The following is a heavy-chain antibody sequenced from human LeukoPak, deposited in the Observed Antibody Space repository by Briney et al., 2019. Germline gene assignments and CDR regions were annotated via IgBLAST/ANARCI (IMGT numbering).Heavy chain of an antibody. D-gene: IGHD6-19*01. CDR2: IRYDGSNK. CDR3: AKDEGYSSGWFDY. V-gene: IGHV3-30*02. CDR1: GFTFSSHG. J-gene: IGHJ4*02. Sequence: SGGSLRLSCAASGFTFSSHGMHWVRQAPGKGLEWVAFIRYDGSNKYYADSVKGRFTISRDNSKNTLYLQMNSLRAEDTAVYYCAKDEGYSSGWFDYWGQGTLVTVSS.